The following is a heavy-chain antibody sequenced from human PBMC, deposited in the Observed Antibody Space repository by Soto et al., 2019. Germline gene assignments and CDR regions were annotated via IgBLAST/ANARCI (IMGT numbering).Heavy chain of an antibody. D-gene: IGHD6-13*01. CDR3: ARLRKGGAAAGTAYYYYMDV. CDR1: GGSISSYY. Sequence: PSETLSLTCTVSGGSISSYYWSWIRQPPGKGLEWIGYIYYSGSTNYNPSLKSRVTISVDTSKNQFSLKLSSVTAADTAVYYCARLRKGGAAAGTAYYYYMDVWGKGNTVTVSS. V-gene: IGHV4-59*08. J-gene: IGHJ6*03. CDR2: IYYSGST.